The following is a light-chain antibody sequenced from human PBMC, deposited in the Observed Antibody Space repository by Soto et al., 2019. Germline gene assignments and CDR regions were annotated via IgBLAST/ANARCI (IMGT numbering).Light chain of an antibody. V-gene: IGLV2-23*01. CDR3: CSYAGSVG. CDR1: SSDVGSYNL. Sequence: QSALTQPASVSWSPGQSITISCTGTSSDVGSYNLVSWYQQHPGKAPKLTIYEGSKRPSGVSNRFSGSKSGNTATLTISGRQAEDEAEYYCCSYAGSVGFGGGTKVTV. J-gene: IGLJ2*01. CDR2: EGS.